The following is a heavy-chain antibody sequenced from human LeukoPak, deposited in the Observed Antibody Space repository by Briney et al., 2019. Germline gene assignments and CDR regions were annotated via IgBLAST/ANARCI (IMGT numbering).Heavy chain of an antibody. J-gene: IGHJ4*02. D-gene: IGHD6-19*01. CDR3: ARDGIAVAVFDY. Sequence: GGSLRLSCAASGFTFSSYAMHWVRQAPGKGLEWVAAISYDGSNKYYADSVKGRFTISRDNSKNTLYLQMNSLRAEDTAVYYCARDGIAVAVFDYWGQGTLVTISS. CDR1: GFTFSSYA. V-gene: IGHV3-30*04. CDR2: ISYDGSNK.